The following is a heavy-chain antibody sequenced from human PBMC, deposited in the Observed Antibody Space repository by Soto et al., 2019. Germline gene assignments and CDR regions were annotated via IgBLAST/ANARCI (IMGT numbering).Heavy chain of an antibody. J-gene: IGHJ6*02. D-gene: IGHD6-6*01. CDR1: GYTFTSYY. Sequence: QVQLVQSGAEVKKPGASVKVSCETSGYTFTSYYMHWVRQAPGQGLEWMGIINPSAGTTSYAQKFQGRVTMTRDTSTSTVYMELSSLRSEDTAVYYCARDSFQGIAARSHGADVWGRGTTVTVSS. V-gene: IGHV1-46*01. CDR2: INPSAGTT. CDR3: ARDSFQGIAARSHGADV.